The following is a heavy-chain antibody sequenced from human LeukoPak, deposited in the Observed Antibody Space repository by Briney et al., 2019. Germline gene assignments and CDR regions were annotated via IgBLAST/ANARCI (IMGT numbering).Heavy chain of an antibody. CDR2: IKQDGSEK. CDR1: GFTFSSYW. CDR3: ARSGLFRLFQH. J-gene: IGHJ1*01. Sequence: GGSLRLSCAASGFTFSSYWMSWVRQVPGKGLEWVANIKQDGSEKYYVDSVKGRFTISRDNAKNSLYLQMNSLRAEDTAVYYCARSGLFRLFQHWGQGTLVTVSS. V-gene: IGHV3-7*01.